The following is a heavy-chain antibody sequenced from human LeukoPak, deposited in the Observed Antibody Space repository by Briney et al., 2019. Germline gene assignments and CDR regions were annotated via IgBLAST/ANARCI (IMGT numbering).Heavy chain of an antibody. CDR2: TYYSGST. CDR3: ASYYDFWSGYFGDAFDI. D-gene: IGHD3-3*01. CDR1: GGSISSSSYS. J-gene: IGHJ3*02. Sequence: PSETLSLTCTVSGGSISSSSYSWGWIRQPPGKGLEWIGSTYYSGSTYYNPSLKSRVTISVDTSKNQFSLKLSSVTAADTAVYYCASYYDFWSGYFGDAFDIWGQGTMVTVSS. V-gene: IGHV4-39*01.